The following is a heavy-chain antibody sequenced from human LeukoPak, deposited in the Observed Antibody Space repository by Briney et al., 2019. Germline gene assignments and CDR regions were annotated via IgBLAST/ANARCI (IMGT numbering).Heavy chain of an antibody. V-gene: IGHV4-59*08. CDR3: ARTSYYYDSSGYHYYFDY. D-gene: IGHD3-22*01. J-gene: IGHJ4*02. CDR2: IYYSGST. CDR1: GGSISNYY. Sequence: PSETLSLTCTVSGGSISNYYWSWIRQPPGKGLEWIGYIYYSGSTNYNPSLKSRVTISVDTSKNQFSLKLSSVTAADTAVYYCARTSYYYDSSGYHYYFDYWGQGTLVTVSS.